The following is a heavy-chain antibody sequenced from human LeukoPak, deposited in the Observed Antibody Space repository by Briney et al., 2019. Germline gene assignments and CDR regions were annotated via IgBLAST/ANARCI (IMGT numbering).Heavy chain of an antibody. Sequence: PGGSLRLSCAASGFTFSSYGMHWVRQAPGKGLEWVAFIRYDGSNKYYAGSVKGRFTISRDNSKNTLYLQMNSLRAEDTAVYYCAKAPYDYSNPWYFDYWGQGTLVTVSS. D-gene: IGHD4-11*01. V-gene: IGHV3-30*02. CDR1: GFTFSSYG. CDR3: AKAPYDYSNPWYFDY. CDR2: IRYDGSNK. J-gene: IGHJ4*02.